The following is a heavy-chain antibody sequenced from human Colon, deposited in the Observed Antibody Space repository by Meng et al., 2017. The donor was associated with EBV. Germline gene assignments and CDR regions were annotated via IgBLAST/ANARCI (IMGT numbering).Heavy chain of an antibody. V-gene: IGHV4-34*01. J-gene: IGHJ5*02. D-gene: IGHD1-1*01. CDR3: XRLXXHQLTRLXGTGCFDP. CDR2: IKYGGST. Sequence: LAPFGSLSLSCAVSGGCLTVYSCTWSRQTPGKGLERVGEIKYGGSTDYNPYHKSLAPILLDTSKNSLSLRLTSVTAANTAXXXXXRLXXHQLTRLXGTGCFDPWGQGTLVTVSS. CDR1: GGCLTVYS.